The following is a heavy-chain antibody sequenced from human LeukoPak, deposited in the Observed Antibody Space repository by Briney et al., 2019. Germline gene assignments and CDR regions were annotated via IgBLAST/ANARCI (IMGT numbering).Heavy chain of an antibody. V-gene: IGHV4-34*01. CDR1: GGSFSGYY. CDR3: ARGRVGFYYYMDV. D-gene: IGHD2-15*01. Sequence: SETLSLTCAVYGGSFSGYYWSWIRQPPGKGLEWIGEINHSGSTNYNPSLKSRVTISVDTSKNQFSLKLSSETAADTAVYYCARGRVGFYYYMDVWGKGTTVTVSS. CDR2: INHSGST. J-gene: IGHJ6*03.